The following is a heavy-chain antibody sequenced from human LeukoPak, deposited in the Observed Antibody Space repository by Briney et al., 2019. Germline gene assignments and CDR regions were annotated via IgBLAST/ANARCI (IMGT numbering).Heavy chain of an antibody. V-gene: IGHV4-30-4*01. CDR2: IYYSGST. J-gene: IGHJ4*02. D-gene: IGHD2-2*01. Sequence: PLQTLSLTCTVSGGSISGGDYYWSWIRQPPGKGLEWIGYIYYSGSTYYNPSLKSRVTISVDTSKNQFSLKLSSVTAADTAVYYCASTVVPAAMLNFDYWGQGTLVTVSS. CDR3: ASTVVPAAMLNFDY. CDR1: GGSISGGDYY.